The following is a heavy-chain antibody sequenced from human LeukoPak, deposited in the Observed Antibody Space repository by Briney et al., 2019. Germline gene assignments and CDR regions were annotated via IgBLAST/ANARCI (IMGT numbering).Heavy chain of an antibody. J-gene: IGHJ4*02. CDR2: ISSSSSYI. CDR1: GFTFSSYS. D-gene: IGHD1-1*01. CDR3: ARERETPWVGSDY. Sequence: GGSLRLSCAASGFTFSSYSMNWVRQAPGKGLEWVSSISSSSSYIYYADSVKGRFTISRDNAKNSLYLQMNSLRAEDTAVYYCARERETPWVGSDYWGQGTLVTVSS. V-gene: IGHV3-21*01.